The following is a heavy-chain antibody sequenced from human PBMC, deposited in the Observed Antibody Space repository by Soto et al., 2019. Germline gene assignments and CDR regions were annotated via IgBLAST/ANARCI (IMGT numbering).Heavy chain of an antibody. CDR1: GYTFTNFG. CDR2: ISAYNGNT. V-gene: IGHV1-18*01. Sequence: GASVKVSCKASGYTFTNFGISWVRQAPGQGLEWMGWISAYNGNTNYAQKFQGRVTMTTDTSTSTAYMEVRSLRSDDTAVYYCARSRYSYRAYWAQRTPVTVSS. D-gene: IGHD5-18*01. CDR3: ARSRYSYRAY. J-gene: IGHJ4*02.